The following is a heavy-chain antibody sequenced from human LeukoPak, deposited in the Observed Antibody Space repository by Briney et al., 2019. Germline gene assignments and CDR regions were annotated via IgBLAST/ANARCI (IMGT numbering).Heavy chain of an antibody. J-gene: IGHJ4*02. D-gene: IGHD6-19*01. CDR2: IYSSGST. Sequence: SETLSLTCTVSRCSISSYYWSWIRQPPGKGLEWIGYIYSSGSTKYNPSLKSRVTISVDTSKNQFSLKLSSVTAADTAVYYCARHISGVVGGPRGSGWWYYFDYWGQGTLVTVSS. V-gene: IGHV4-59*01. CDR3: ARHISGVVGGPRGSGWWYYFDY. CDR1: RCSISSYY.